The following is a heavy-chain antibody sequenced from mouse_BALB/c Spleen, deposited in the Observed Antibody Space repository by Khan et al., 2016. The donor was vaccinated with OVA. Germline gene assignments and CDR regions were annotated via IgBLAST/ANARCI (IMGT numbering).Heavy chain of an antibody. J-gene: IGHJ3*01. V-gene: IGHV3-1*02. CDR1: GYSITSGYS. CDR2: IHYGGNT. D-gene: IGHD6-1*01. CDR3: AAAGRWLPY. Sequence: EVQLQESGPDLVKPSQSLSLTCTVTGYSITSGYSWHLIRQFPGDKLSWMGFIHYGGNTNNNPSLKSRIFITRDTSRYQFFLMLNSVTTEDTATYKWAAAGRWLPYWGQGTLVTASA.